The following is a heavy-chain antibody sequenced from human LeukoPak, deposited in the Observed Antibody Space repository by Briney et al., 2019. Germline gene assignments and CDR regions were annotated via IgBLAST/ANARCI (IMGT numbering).Heavy chain of an antibody. J-gene: IGHJ3*02. CDR3: VTSEGVLYASDI. CDR1: GASISSGGYS. Sequence: SETLSLTCAVSGASISSGGYSWSWIRQPPGKGLEWIGYIYHSGITYYNPSLKSRGTISVDRSKNQFSLKLSSVTAADTAMYYCVTSEGVLYASDIWGQGTMVTVSS. CDR2: IYHSGIT. D-gene: IGHD5/OR15-5a*01. V-gene: IGHV4-30-2*01.